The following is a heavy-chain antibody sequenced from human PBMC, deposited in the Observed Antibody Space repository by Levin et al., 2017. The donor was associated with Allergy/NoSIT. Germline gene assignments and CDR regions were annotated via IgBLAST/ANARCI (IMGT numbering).Heavy chain of an antibody. D-gene: IGHD2-15*01. J-gene: IGHJ4*02. CDR1: CVSINLYY. V-gene: IGHV4-59*01. CDR3: VSYSRHCSGPSCYVFDF. Sequence: SAPLSLSFFSSCVSINLYYWICIWHPPCPLLSFLGSVSSRGRPNYNPSLESRVTISVDTSKNQFFLRLSSVTAADTAGYYCVSYSRHCSGPSCYVFDFWGPGALVTVSS. CDR2: VSSRGRP.